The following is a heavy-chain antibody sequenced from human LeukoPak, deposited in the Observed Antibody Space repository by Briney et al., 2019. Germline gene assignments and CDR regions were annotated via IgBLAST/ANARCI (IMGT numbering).Heavy chain of an antibody. CDR2: MNPNSGNT. CDR3: ARGRESLYYGSGTNWCDP. D-gene: IGHD3-10*01. CDR1: GYTFTSYD. Sequence: ASVKVSCKASGYTFTSYDNNWVRQATGQGLEWMGWMNPNSGNTGYAQKFQGRVTITRNTSISTAYMELSSLRSEDTAVYYCARGRESLYYGSGTNWCDPWGQGTLVTVSS. V-gene: IGHV1-8*03. J-gene: IGHJ5*02.